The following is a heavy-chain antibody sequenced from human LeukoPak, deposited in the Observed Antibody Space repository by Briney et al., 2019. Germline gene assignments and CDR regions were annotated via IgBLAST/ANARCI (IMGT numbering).Heavy chain of an antibody. CDR1: GGSISNYY. Sequence: SETLSLPCTISGGSISNYYWSWIRPPPGKGLEWIGYIYYSGSTNYNPSLKSRVTILVDTSKNQYSLKLSSVTAADTAVYYCARGDYAASVFDSWGQGALVTVSS. CDR2: IYYSGST. V-gene: IGHV4-59*08. J-gene: IGHJ4*02. CDR3: ARGDYAASVFDS. D-gene: IGHD4-17*01.